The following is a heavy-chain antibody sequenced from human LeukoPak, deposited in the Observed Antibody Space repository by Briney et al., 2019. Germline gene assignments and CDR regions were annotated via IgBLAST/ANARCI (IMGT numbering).Heavy chain of an antibody. CDR3: ARDAGWGYYDL. D-gene: IGHD1-26*01. J-gene: IGHJ4*02. CDR2: IDKHGSGK. Sequence: GGSLRLSCAASGLTYRNYYFSWVHQAPGKGLEWVANIDKHGSGKYYVDSVKGRFAISRDYASNSVFLQMDSLRAEDTSVYYCARDAGWGYYDLWGQGTPVTVSS. V-gene: IGHV3-7*01. CDR1: GLTYRNYY.